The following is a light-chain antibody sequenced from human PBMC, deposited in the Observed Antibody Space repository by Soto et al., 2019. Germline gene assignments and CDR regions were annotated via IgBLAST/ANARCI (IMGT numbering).Light chain of an antibody. CDR2: GNN. Sequence: QSVLTQPPSVSGAPGQRVTISCTGSSSNIGAGYDVHWYQQLPGTAPKLLIYGNNNRPSGVPDRFSGSKSGTSASLAITGLQDEDEADYYCQSYDSSLSGSVFGGGTKLTVL. V-gene: IGLV1-40*01. CDR3: QSYDSSLSGSV. CDR1: SSNIGAGYD. J-gene: IGLJ3*02.